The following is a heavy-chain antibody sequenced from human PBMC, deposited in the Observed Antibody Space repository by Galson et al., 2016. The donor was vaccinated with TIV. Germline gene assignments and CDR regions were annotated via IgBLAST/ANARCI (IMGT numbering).Heavy chain of an antibody. CDR2: INWNGDNT. J-gene: IGHJ6*02. D-gene: IGHD6-13*01. V-gene: IGHV3-20*01. CDR3: AREVMVASAGDSYYSAMDV. CDR1: GFIIDDYG. Sequence: SLRLSCAASGFIIDDYGMSWVRQGPGKGLAWVSGINWNGDNTGYADSVRGRFTISRDTATNSLFLQMNSLRAEDTALYDCAREVMVASAGDSYYSAMDVWGQGTTVTVSS.